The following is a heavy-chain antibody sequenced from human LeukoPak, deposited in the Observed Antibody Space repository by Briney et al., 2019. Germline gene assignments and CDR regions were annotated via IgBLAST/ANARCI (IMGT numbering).Heavy chain of an antibody. D-gene: IGHD2-15*01. CDR2: ISAYNGNT. CDR1: GYTFTSYG. J-gene: IGHJ6*02. Sequence: ASVKVSCKASGYTFTSYGISWLRQAPGQGLEWMGRISAYNGNTNYAQKLQGRVTMTTDTSTSTAYMELRSLRPEDTAVYYCAKGVVAATNAAYYGMDVWGQGTTVTVSS. V-gene: IGHV1-18*01. CDR3: AKGVVAATNAAYYGMDV.